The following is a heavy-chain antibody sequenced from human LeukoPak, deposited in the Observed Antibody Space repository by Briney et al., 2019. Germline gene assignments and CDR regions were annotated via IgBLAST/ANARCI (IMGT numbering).Heavy chain of an antibody. Sequence: GGSLRLSCAASGFTFSSYSMKWVREAPGKGVEWVSSIRSSSSYIYYADSVKGRFTISRDNAKNSLYLQMNSLRAEDTAVYYCARDRSYCSGGSCYPLHYGMDVWGKGTTVTVSS. D-gene: IGHD2-15*01. CDR1: GFTFSSYS. CDR2: IRSSSSYI. J-gene: IGHJ6*04. CDR3: ARDRSYCSGGSCYPLHYGMDV. V-gene: IGHV3-21*01.